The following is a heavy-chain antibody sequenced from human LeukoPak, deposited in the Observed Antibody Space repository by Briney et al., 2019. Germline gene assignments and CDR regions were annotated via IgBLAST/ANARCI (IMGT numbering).Heavy chain of an antibody. CDR2: IIPILGIA. CDR1: GGTFSSYT. V-gene: IGHV1-69*02. Sequence: ASVKVSCKASGGTFSSYTISWVRQAPGQGLEWMGRIIPILGIANYAQKFQGRVTIIADKSTSTAYMELSSLRSEDTAVYYCAGGGSSGYPQDYWGQGTLVTVSS. J-gene: IGHJ4*02. CDR3: AGGGSSGYPQDY. D-gene: IGHD3-22*01.